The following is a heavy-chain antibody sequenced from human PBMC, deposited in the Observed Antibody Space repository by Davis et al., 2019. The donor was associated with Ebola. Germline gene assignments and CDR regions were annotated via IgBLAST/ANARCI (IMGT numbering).Heavy chain of an antibody. CDR3: ARYCTNGVCYTAEGLLDYYYGMDV. Sequence: AASVKVSCKASGGTFSSYAISWVRQAPGQGLEWMGGIIPIFGTANYAQKFQGRVTITADESTSTAYMELSSLRSEDTAVYYCARYCTNGVCYTAEGLLDYYYGMDVWGQGTTVTVSS. D-gene: IGHD2-8*01. V-gene: IGHV1-69*13. J-gene: IGHJ6*02. CDR1: GGTFSSYA. CDR2: IIPIFGTA.